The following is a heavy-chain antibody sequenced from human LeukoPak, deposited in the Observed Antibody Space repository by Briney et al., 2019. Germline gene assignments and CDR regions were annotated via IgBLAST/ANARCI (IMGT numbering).Heavy chain of an antibody. CDR1: GFTFSSHG. CDR3: AKGTLYPVDY. D-gene: IGHD3-16*02. V-gene: IGHV3-23*01. Sequence: GRSLRLSCAASGFTFSSHGMHWVRQAPGKGLEWVSAISGSGGSTYYADSVKGRFTISRDNSKNTLYLQMNSLRAEDTAVYYCAKGTLYPVDYWGQGTLVTVSS. J-gene: IGHJ4*02. CDR2: ISGSGGST.